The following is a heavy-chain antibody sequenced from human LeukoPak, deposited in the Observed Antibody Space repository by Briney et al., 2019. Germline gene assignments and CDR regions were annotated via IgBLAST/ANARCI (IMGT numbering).Heavy chain of an antibody. CDR3: ARGGAARPDY. CDR2: ISSSSSAI. D-gene: IGHD6-6*01. CDR1: GFTLSNYG. J-gene: IGHJ4*02. V-gene: IGHV3-48*01. Sequence: AGGSLGLSCAASGFTLSNYGMNWVRQAPGKGLEWVSYISSSSSAINYADSVKGRFTISRDNGKNSLYLQMNSLRVEDTAVYYCARGGAARPDYWGQGTLVTVSS.